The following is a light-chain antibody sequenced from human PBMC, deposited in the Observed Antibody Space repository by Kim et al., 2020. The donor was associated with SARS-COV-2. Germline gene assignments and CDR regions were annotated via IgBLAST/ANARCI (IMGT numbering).Light chain of an antibody. CDR1: SLRRYY. Sequence: DLGQTVRITCQGDSLRRYYASWYQQKPGQPPVLVIYGKNNRPSGIPDRFSGSSSGNTASLTITGAQAEDEADYYCNSRDSSGNHYVFGTGTKSPS. J-gene: IGLJ1*01. CDR2: GKN. CDR3: NSRDSSGNHYV. V-gene: IGLV3-19*01.